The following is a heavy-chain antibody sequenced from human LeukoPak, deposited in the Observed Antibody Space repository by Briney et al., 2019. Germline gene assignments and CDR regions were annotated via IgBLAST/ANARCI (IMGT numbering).Heavy chain of an antibody. CDR1: GFMFSNHG. Sequence: PGGSLRLSCAASGFMFSNHGMNWVRQAPGKGLEWLSTISGSGGNTYYADSVKGRFTISRDNSKNTLYLQMNSLRAEDTAVYYCARVLMYGTFYYYYYMDVWGKGTTVTISS. J-gene: IGHJ6*03. D-gene: IGHD2-8*01. CDR3: ARVLMYGTFYYYYYMDV. CDR2: ISGSGGNT. V-gene: IGHV3-23*01.